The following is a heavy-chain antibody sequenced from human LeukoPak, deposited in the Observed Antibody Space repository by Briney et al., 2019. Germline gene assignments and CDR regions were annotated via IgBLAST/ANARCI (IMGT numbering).Heavy chain of an antibody. Sequence: SETLSLTCTVSGGSISSYYWSWIRQPPGKGLEWIGYIYYSGSTNYNPSLKSRVTISVDTSKNQFSLKLSSVTAADTAVYYCARGFQLLVWLDYWGQGTLVTVSS. V-gene: IGHV4-59*01. CDR2: IYYSGST. D-gene: IGHD6-13*01. J-gene: IGHJ4*02. CDR3: ARGFQLLVWLDY. CDR1: GGSISSYY.